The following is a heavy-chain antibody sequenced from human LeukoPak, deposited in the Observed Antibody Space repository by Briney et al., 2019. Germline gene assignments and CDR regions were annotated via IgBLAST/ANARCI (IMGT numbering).Heavy chain of an antibody. Sequence: SETLSLTCTVSGGSISSSSYYWGWIRQPPGKGLEWIGSIYYSGSTYYNPSLKSRVTISVETSKNQFSLKLTSVTAADTAVYYCAPQRGGLTRFDYWGQGTLVTVSS. CDR1: GGSISSSSYY. CDR3: APQRGGLTRFDY. V-gene: IGHV4-39*01. CDR2: IYYSGST. D-gene: IGHD3-16*01. J-gene: IGHJ4*02.